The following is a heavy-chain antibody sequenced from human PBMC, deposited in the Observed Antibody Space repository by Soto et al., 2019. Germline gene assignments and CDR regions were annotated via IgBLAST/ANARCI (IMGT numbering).Heavy chain of an antibody. Sequence: QVQLQESGPGLVKPSETLSLTCTVSGGSVSSGSYYWSWIRQPPGKGLEWIGYIYYSGSTNYNPSLKSRDTVSVDTSKNQFSLKLSSVTAANTAVYYCARSNAYNDVWSGYFDYWGQGTLVTVSS. CDR3: ARSNAYNDVWSGYFDY. J-gene: IGHJ4*02. CDR1: GGSVSSGSYY. D-gene: IGHD3-3*01. CDR2: IYYSGST. V-gene: IGHV4-61*01.